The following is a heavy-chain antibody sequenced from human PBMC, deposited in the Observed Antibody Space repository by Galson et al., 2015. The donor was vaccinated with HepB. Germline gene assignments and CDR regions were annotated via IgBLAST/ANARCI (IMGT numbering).Heavy chain of an antibody. CDR1: GGSIISNTYY. D-gene: IGHD3-10*01. CDR2: IYYSGST. CDR3: ATVNRFGDGSTDC. Sequence: ETLSLTCTVSGGSIISNTYYWGWIRQPPGKGLEWIGSIYYSGSTYYKSSLKSRVTISVDKSKNQFSLELNSVTAADTAIYYCATVNRFGDGSTDCWGQGTLVTVSS. V-gene: IGHV4-39*01. J-gene: IGHJ4*02.